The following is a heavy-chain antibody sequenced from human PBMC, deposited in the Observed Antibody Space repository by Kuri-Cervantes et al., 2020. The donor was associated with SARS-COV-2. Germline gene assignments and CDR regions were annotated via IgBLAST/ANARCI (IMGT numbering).Heavy chain of an antibody. Sequence: GEALKISCAASGSTFSSDSMNWVRQAPGEGLEWVSYSSSSSSTIYYADSVKGRFTISRDNAKNSPYLQMNRLRDEAAAVYYGSGATWRNRITIFGGDDFEIWGQGTLVTVSS. CDR2: SSSSSSTI. V-gene: IGHV3-48*02. D-gene: IGHD3-3*01. CDR1: GSTFSSDS. CDR3: SGATWRNRITIFGGDDFEI. J-gene: IGHJ3*02.